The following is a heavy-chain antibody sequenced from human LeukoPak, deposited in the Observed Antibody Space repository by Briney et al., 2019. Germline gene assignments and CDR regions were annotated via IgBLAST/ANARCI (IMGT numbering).Heavy chain of an antibody. D-gene: IGHD1-26*01. CDR2: IYHSGST. CDR3: ASTRELPYYFDY. J-gene: IGHJ4*02. V-gene: IGHV4-4*02. Sequence: PGGSLRLSCAASGFTFSNYAMSWVRQAPGKGLEWIGNIYHSGSTNYNPSLKSRVTISVDKSKNQFSLKLSSVTAADTAVYYCASTRELPYYFDYWGQGTLVTVSS. CDR1: GFTFSNYAM.